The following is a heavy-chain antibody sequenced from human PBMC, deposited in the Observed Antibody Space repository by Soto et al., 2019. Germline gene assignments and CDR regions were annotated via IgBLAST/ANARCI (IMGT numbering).Heavy chain of an antibody. CDR1: GGTFSSYV. CDR2: IIPMFGTT. Sequence: SVKVSCKASGGTFSSYVINWVRQAPGQGLEWMGGIIPMFGTTNYAQRFQGRVTITADESTRTAYMELSSLRSDDTGVYYCARALDPDFWSGHQHTWLDPWGQGTLFPVSS. V-gene: IGHV1-69*13. J-gene: IGHJ5*02. D-gene: IGHD3-3*01. CDR3: ARALDPDFWSGHQHTWLDP.